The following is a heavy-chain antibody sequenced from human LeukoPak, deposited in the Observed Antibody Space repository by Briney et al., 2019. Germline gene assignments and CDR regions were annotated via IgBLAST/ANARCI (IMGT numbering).Heavy chain of an antibody. Sequence: SETLSLTCTVSGGSISSYYWSWIRQPPGKGLEWIGYIYYSGSTNYNPSLKSRVTISVDTAKNQVSLRLRSVTAADTAVYYCARVVRGLSPGAYYFDYWGQGILVTVSS. D-gene: IGHD3-10*01. CDR3: ARVVRGLSPGAYYFDY. J-gene: IGHJ4*02. CDR1: GGSISSYY. CDR2: IYYSGST. V-gene: IGHV4-59*12.